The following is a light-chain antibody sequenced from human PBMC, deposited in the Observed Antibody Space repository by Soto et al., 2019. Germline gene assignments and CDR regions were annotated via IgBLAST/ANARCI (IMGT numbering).Light chain of an antibody. CDR2: KVD. V-gene: IGLV2-14*01. Sequence: QSALTQPASVSGSPGQWITIPCSGRSSDLGGLNYVSWYQQHPGKVPKLIIYKVDNRPSGISDRFSASKSGNTASLTISGLQAEDEAHYYCSSYTTVPSPQWVFAGGTKVTVL. CDR3: SSYTTVPSPQWV. CDR1: SSDLGGLNY. J-gene: IGLJ3*02.